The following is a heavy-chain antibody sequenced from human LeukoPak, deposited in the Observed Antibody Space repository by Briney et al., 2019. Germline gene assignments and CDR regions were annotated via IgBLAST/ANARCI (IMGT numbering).Heavy chain of an antibody. V-gene: IGHV3-23*01. CDR3: AKLKSHSLGAFDI. CDR2: ISGSGGST. CDR1: GITFSSYC. Sequence: PGGSLRLSCAASGITFSSYCMHCVRQAPGKGLEWVSHISGSGGSTYYADSVKGRFTISRENSKNTLYLKMNSLRAEHTAVYYCAKLKSHSLGAFDIWGQGTMVTVSS. J-gene: IGHJ3*02.